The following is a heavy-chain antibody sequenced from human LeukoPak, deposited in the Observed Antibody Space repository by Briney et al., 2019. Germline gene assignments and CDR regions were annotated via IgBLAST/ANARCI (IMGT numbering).Heavy chain of an antibody. V-gene: IGHV3-7*03. J-gene: IGHJ4*02. Sequence: PGGSLRLSCAASGFTFSSYWMSWVRQAPGKGLEWVANIKQDGSEKYYVDSVKGRFTISRDNAKNSLYLQMNSLRAEDTAVYYCARASSDYGILTGQYYFDYWGQGTLVTVSS. CDR2: IKQDGSEK. D-gene: IGHD3-9*01. CDR3: ARASSDYGILTGQYYFDY. CDR1: GFTFSSYW.